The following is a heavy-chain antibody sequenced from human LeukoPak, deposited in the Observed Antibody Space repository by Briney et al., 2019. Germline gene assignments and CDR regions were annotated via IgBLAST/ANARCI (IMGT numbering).Heavy chain of an antibody. CDR1: GFTFSSYW. CDR2: IKQDGSEK. J-gene: IGHJ5*02. V-gene: IGHV3-7*01. D-gene: IGHD3-10*01. Sequence: GGSLRLSCAASGFTFSSYWMSWVRQAPGKGLEWVANIKQDGSEKYYVDSVKGRFTISRDNAKNSLYLQMNSLRAEDTAVYYCAREDVWFGEWNWFDPWGQGTLATVSS. CDR3: AREDVWFGEWNWFDP.